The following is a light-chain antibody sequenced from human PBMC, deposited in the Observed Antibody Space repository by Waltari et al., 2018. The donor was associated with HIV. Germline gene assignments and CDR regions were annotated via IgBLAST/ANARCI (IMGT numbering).Light chain of an antibody. CDR2: AAS. J-gene: IGKJ3*01. CDR3: QQSSTTPFT. Sequence: DIQMTQSPSSLSASVGDRVTITCRPSQSISTYLNWYQQRPGKAPKLLIFAASSLQSGVPSRFSGSGSETDFTLTISSLQPEDFATYYCQQSSTTPFTFGPGTKVDV. V-gene: IGKV1-39*01. CDR1: QSISTY.